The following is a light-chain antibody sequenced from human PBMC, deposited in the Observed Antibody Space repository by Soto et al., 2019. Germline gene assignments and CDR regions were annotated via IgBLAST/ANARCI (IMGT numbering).Light chain of an antibody. CDR3: QQYDNLPYT. J-gene: IGKJ2*01. CDR1: QDISNY. Sequence: DIQMTQSPSSLSASVGDRVTITCQASQDISNYLNWYQQKPRKAPKLLIYDASNLETGVTSRFSGSGSRTDFTFTISSLQPEDIATYYCQQYDNLPYTFGQGTKLEIK. CDR2: DAS. V-gene: IGKV1-33*01.